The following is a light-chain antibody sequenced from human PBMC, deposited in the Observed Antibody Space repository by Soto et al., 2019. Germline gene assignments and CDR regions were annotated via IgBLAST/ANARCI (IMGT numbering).Light chain of an antibody. Sequence: EIVLTQSPGHLSLSPGERATLSCRASQSVSSSYLAWYQQKPGQAPRLLIYGASSRATGIPDRFSGSGSGTDFTLTISRLEPEDWAVYYCQQYGSSITFGQGTRLEIK. CDR3: QQYGSSIT. V-gene: IGKV3-20*01. CDR2: GAS. J-gene: IGKJ5*01. CDR1: QSVSSSY.